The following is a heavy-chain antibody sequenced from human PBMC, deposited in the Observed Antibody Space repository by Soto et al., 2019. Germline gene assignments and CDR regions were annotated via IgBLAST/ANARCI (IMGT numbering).Heavy chain of an antibody. CDR2: IYPGDSDT. V-gene: IGHV5-51*01. Sequence: MPGKGLEWMGIIYPGDSDTRYSPSFQGQVTISADKSISTAYLQWSSLKASDTAMYYCARLGYYYYFMYFCGKGTTDTGS. CDR3: ARLGYYYYFMYF. J-gene: IGHJ6*03.